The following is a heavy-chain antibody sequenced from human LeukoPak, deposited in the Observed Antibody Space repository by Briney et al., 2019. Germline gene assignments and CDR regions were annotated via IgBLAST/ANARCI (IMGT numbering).Heavy chain of an antibody. CDR3: ARTGEYSGSGPSWAFDI. Sequence: SETLSLTCSLSGGSITNYYWSWIRQPPGKGLEGIAWIYSSGNTDYNLSLKSRVTISLGTSNNQFSLWLTSVTASDTAVYFCARTGEYSGSGPSWAFDIWGQGIMVTVSS. J-gene: IGHJ3*02. CDR1: GGSITNYY. CDR2: IYSSGNT. V-gene: IGHV4-4*09. D-gene: IGHD3-10*01.